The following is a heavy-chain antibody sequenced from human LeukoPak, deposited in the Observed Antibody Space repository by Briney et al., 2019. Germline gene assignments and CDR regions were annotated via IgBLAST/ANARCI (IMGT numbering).Heavy chain of an antibody. CDR3: SRNNRLAARTFDP. CDR2: IWYDGSNK. CDR1: GFTFSSYG. J-gene: IGHJ5*02. V-gene: IGHV3-33*01. Sequence: GGSLRLSCAASGFTFSSYGMHWVRQAPGKGLEWVAVIWYDGSNKYYADSVKGRFTISRDNSKNTLYLQMNSLRSEDTAVYYWSRNNRLAARTFDPWGQGTLVTVSS. D-gene: IGHD6-6*01.